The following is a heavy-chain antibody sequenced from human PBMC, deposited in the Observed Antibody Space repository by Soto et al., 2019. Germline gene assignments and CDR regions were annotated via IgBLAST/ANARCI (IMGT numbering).Heavy chain of an antibody. CDR1: GFTFSSYA. CDR2: ISGSGGST. V-gene: IGHV3-23*01. CDR3: EKGLLAYYYYYMGV. D-gene: IGHD2-8*02. Sequence: GGSLRLSCAASGFTFSSYAMRWVRQAPGKGLEWVSAISGSGGSTYYADSVKGRFTISRDNPKNTLYLQMSSLRAEDTAVYYCEKGLLAYYYYYMGVWGKGTTVTVS. J-gene: IGHJ6*03.